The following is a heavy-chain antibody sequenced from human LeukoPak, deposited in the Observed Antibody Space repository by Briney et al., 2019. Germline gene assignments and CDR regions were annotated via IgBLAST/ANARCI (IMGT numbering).Heavy chain of an antibody. V-gene: IGHV4-30-2*01. CDR2: IYHSGST. J-gene: IGHJ4*02. CDR3: ARGRRRDGYNVDY. Sequence: PAETLSLTCAVSGGSISSGGYSWSWIRQPPGKGLEWIGYIYHSGSTYYNPSLKSRVTISVDRSKNQFSLKVSSVTAADTAVYYCARGRRRDGYNVDYWGQRTLVTVSS. CDR1: GGSISSGGYS. D-gene: IGHD5-24*01.